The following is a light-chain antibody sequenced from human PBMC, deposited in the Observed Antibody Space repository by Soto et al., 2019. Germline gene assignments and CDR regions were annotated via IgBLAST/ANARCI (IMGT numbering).Light chain of an antibody. J-gene: IGKJ2*01. CDR1: QSLDSTY. V-gene: IGKV3-20*01. CDR3: QRSGSAPPYI. CDR2: GAS. Sequence: EVVLTQSPGTLSLSPGERATLSCRASQSLDSTYLAWYQQKPGQSPRLVIYGASRRATGIPDRFSGSGSGTDFTLTIGRLEPEDFAVYYCQRSGSAPPYIFGAGTRLDIK.